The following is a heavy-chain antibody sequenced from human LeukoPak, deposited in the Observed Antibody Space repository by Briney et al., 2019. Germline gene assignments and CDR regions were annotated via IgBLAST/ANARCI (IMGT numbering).Heavy chain of an antibody. J-gene: IGHJ3*02. Sequence: SETLSLTCAVYGGSFSGYYWSWIRQPPGKGLEWIGEINHSGSTNYNPSLKSRVTISVDTSKNQFSLKLSSVTAADTAVYYCARLFTVEAFDIWGQGTMVTVSS. CDR2: INHSGST. D-gene: IGHD2-21*01. CDR3: ARLFTVEAFDI. V-gene: IGHV4-34*01. CDR1: GGSFSGYY.